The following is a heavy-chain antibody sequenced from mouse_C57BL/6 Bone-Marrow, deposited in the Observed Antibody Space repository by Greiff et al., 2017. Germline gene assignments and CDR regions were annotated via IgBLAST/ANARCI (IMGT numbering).Heavy chain of an antibody. V-gene: IGHV3-6*01. D-gene: IGHD2-3*01. Sequence: EVKLVESGPGLVKPSQSLSLTCSVTGYSITSGYYWNWIRQFPGNKLEWMGYISYDGSNNYNPSLKNRISITRDTSKNQFFLKLNSVTTEDTATXYCARGWLLRDYAMDYWGQGTSVTVSS. CDR1: GYSITSGYY. CDR3: ARGWLLRDYAMDY. J-gene: IGHJ4*01. CDR2: ISYDGSN.